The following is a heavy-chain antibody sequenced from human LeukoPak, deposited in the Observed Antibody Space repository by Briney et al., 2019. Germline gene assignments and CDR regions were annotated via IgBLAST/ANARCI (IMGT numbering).Heavy chain of an antibody. V-gene: IGHV4-59*01. CDR1: GGSISSYY. CDR3: ARVLLSNYDFWSGYSNWFDP. Sequence: PSETLSLTCTVSGGSISSYYWSWIRQPPGKGLEWIGYIYYSGSTNYNPSLKSRVTTSVDTSKNQFSLKLSSVTAADTAVYYCARVLLSNYDFWSGYSNWFDPWGQGTLVTVSS. CDR2: IYYSGST. J-gene: IGHJ5*02. D-gene: IGHD3-3*01.